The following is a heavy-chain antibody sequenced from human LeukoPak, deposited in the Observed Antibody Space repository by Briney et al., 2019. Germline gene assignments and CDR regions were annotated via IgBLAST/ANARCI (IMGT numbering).Heavy chain of an antibody. V-gene: IGHV4-39*01. D-gene: IGHD3-22*01. CDR1: SGSISIISYY. J-gene: IGHJ4*02. Sequence: SETLSLTCTVSSGSISIISYYWGWIRQPPGKGLEWIGSIYYSGSTYYNPSLKRPVTISVHTSKNQFSLHPSSLTAADTAVYYCARRKRGYYPTRGFDYWGQGTLVTVSS. CDR2: IYYSGST. CDR3: ARRKRGYYPTRGFDY.